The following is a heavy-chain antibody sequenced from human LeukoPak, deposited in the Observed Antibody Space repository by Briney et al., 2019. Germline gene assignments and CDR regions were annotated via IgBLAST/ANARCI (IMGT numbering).Heavy chain of an antibody. J-gene: IGHJ6*02. CDR1: GFTFSSYW. CDR3: ARDQVSGSYFGYYYYGMDV. V-gene: IGHV3-74*01. D-gene: IGHD1-26*01. CDR2: INSDGSST. Sequence: GGSLRLSCAASGFTFSSYWMHWVRQAPGKGLVWASRINSDGSSTSYADSVKGRFAISRDNAKNTLYLQMNSLRAEDTAVYYCARDQVSGSYFGYYYYGMDVWGQGTTVTVSS.